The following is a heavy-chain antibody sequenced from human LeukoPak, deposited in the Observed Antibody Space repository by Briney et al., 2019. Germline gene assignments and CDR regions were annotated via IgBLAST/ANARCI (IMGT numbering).Heavy chain of an antibody. J-gene: IGHJ5*02. D-gene: IGHD2-15*01. CDR1: GESLNSYY. CDR3: ARCTWATRPGS. V-gene: IGHV4-34*01. CDR2: IYESGSN. Sequence: SETLSLICAVYGESLNSYYWSWIRQPPGKGVEWIGEIYESGSNEYNPSLKSRVTISMVPSKQQFSLSLTSVTAADTAVYYCARCTWATRPGSWGLRTPVIVSS.